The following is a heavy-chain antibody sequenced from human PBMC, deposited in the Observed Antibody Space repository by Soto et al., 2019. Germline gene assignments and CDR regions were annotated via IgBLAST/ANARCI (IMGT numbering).Heavy chain of an antibody. V-gene: IGHV1-8*01. CDR1: GYTFTSYD. Sequence: SVKXSCXASGYTFTSYDINWVRQATGQGLEWMGWMNPNSGNTGYAQKFQGRVTMTRNTSISTAYMELNSLRAEDTALYHCARGGGSGSYSLSAIWGKGTTVTVPQ. D-gene: IGHD3-10*01. CDR2: MNPNSGNT. CDR3: ARGGGSGSYSLSAI. J-gene: IGHJ6*04.